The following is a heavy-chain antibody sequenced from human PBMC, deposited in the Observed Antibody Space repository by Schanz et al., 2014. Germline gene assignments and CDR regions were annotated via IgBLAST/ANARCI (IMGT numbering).Heavy chain of an antibody. CDR1: GYRFIGYY. J-gene: IGHJ4*02. D-gene: IGHD5-12*01. CDR2: VSPYSGDT. CDR3: ARAFGGYDPAGALDY. V-gene: IGHV1-2*06. Sequence: QVLLVQSGAEVKKPGASVKVSCKASGYRFIGYYVHWVRQAPGQGLEWMGRVSPYSGDTNYAQMFQGRVTMTTDTSISTAYMELSRLTSDDTAVYYCARAFGGYDPAGALDYWGQGTLVTVSS.